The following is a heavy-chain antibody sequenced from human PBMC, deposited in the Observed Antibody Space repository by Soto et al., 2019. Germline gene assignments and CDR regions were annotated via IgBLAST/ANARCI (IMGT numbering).Heavy chain of an antibody. V-gene: IGHV1-46*01. J-gene: IGHJ4*02. D-gene: IGHD2-15*01. CDR2: INPSGGTT. Sequence: WASVKVSCKASGYTFTYNFMHWVRQAPGQGLEWMGIINPSGGTTRAAQKFQGRVTMTRDTSTSTVYMELSSLRSEDTAVYYCARGPHIAVDHYKKYYFDYWGQGTLVTVSS. CDR1: GYTFTYNF. CDR3: ARGPHIAVDHYKKYYFDY.